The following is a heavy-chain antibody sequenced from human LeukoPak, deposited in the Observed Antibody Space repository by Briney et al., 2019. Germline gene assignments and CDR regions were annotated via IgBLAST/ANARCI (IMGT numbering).Heavy chain of an antibody. V-gene: IGHV1-18*01. CDR1: GYTFTSYG. CDR3: ARDGSPQTLAAAGLWLDY. Sequence: GASVKVSCKASGYTFTSYGISWVRQAPGQGLEWMGWISAYNGNTNYAQKLQGRVTMTTDTSTSTAYMELRSLRSDDTAVYYCARDGSPQTLAAAGLWLDYWGQGTLVTVSS. D-gene: IGHD6-13*01. J-gene: IGHJ4*02. CDR2: ISAYNGNT.